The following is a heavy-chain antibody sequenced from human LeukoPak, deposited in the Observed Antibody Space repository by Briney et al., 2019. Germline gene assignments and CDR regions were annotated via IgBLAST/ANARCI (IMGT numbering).Heavy chain of an antibody. D-gene: IGHD3-22*01. J-gene: IGHJ6*03. CDR2: INPSGGST. CDR1: GYTFTSYY. CDR3: AAIYDSSGTRGQARWAYYYYMDV. Sequence: ASVKVSCKASGYTFTSYYMHWVRQAPGQGLEWMGIINPSGGSTSYAQKFQGRVTMTRDTSTSTVYMELSSLRSEDTAVYYCAAIYDSSGTRGQARWAYYYYMDVWGKGTTVTVSS. V-gene: IGHV1-46*01.